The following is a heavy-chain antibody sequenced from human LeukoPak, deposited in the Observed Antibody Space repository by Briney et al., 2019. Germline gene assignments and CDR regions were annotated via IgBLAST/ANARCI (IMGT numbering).Heavy chain of an antibody. V-gene: IGHV3-30*02. CDR1: GFTFSSYG. J-gene: IGHJ4*02. D-gene: IGHD6-19*01. Sequence: PGGSLRLSCAASGFTFSSYGMHWVRQAPGKGLEWVAFIRYDGNNKYYADSVKGRFTISRDNSKNAVYLQMNSLRPEDTAVYYCARAQVQGIVAVGLLGYWGQGILVTVSS. CDR2: IRYDGNNK. CDR3: ARAQVQGIVAVGLLGY.